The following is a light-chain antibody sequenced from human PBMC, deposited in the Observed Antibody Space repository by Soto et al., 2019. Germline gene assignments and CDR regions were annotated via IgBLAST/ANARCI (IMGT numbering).Light chain of an antibody. Sequence: QSALTQPASVSESPGQLITISCTGTSSDVGAFDLVSWYQHYPDKAPKLLIYKVSHRPSGVSNRFSGSKSGNTASLTISGLQAEDEAAYFCTSCTAGALYVFGTGTKVTVL. CDR3: TSCTAGALYV. CDR1: SSDVGAFDL. CDR2: KVS. J-gene: IGLJ1*01. V-gene: IGLV2-14*01.